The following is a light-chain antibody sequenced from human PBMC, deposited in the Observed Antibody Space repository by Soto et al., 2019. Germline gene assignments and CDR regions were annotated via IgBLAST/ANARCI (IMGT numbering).Light chain of an antibody. Sequence: DIQMTQSPSTLSASVGDRVTITCRASQSVSTWLAWYQQKPGKAPKLLIYKASNLESGVPSRFTGSGSGTEFTLTISSPQPDDFATYYCQQYNSWTFGQGTKVDIK. CDR3: QQYNSWT. V-gene: IGKV1-5*03. CDR1: QSVSTW. J-gene: IGKJ1*01. CDR2: KAS.